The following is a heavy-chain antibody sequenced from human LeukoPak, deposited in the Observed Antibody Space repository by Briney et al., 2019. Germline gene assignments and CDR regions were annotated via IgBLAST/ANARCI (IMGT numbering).Heavy chain of an antibody. D-gene: IGHD7-27*01. CDR3: ATNTGDSYGGDY. J-gene: IGHJ4*02. V-gene: IGHV1-69*01. CDR2: IVPMFHTT. Sequence: GSSVKVSCKASGGTFSKFVISWVRQAPGQGLEWMGGIVPMFHTTNSAQRFQGRVTFTADESTSTAYMELSSLRSEDTAVYYCATNTGDSYGGDYWGQGTLVTVSS. CDR1: GGTFSKFV.